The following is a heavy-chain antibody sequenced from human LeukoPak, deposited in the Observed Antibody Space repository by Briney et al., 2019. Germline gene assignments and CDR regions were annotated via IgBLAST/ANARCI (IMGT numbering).Heavy chain of an antibody. CDR1: GYSFTSYW. CDR2: IYPGDSDT. D-gene: IGHD3-10*01. V-gene: IGHV5-51*01. CDR3: ARINYGSGSYYNGFDY. J-gene: IGHJ5*01. Sequence: GESLKISCKGSGYSFTSYWIGWVRQMPGKGLEWMGIIYPGDSDTSYSPSFQGQVTISADKSISTAYLQWSSLKASDTAMYYCARINYGSGSYYNGFDYWGQGTLVTVSS.